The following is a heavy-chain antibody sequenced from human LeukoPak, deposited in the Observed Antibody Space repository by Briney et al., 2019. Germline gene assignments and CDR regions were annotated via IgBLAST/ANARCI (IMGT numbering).Heavy chain of an antibody. J-gene: IGHJ6*03. CDR1: GFTFDDYA. CDR3: AKGIRYYYYYIDV. Sequence: GGSLRLSCAASGFTFDDYAMHWVRQAPGKGLEWVSGISWNSGSIGYADSVKGRFTISRDNSKNSLYLQMSSLTTEDTALYYCAKGIRYYYYYIDVWGKGTTVTVSS. V-gene: IGHV3-9*01. CDR2: ISWNSGSI.